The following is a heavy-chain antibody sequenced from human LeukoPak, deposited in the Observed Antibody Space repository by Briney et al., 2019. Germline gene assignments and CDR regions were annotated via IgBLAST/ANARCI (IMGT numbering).Heavy chain of an antibody. Sequence: PGGSLRLSCAASGFTVSSNYMSWVRQAPGKGMEWVSVMYRGGSTYYADYVKGRFTVSRENSKNTLYLQMNSLRAEDTAVYYCARGRAGNYYNHNDYWGQGTLVTVSS. J-gene: IGHJ4*02. CDR3: ARGRAGNYYNHNDY. V-gene: IGHV3-66*01. D-gene: IGHD3-10*01. CDR1: GFTVSSNY. CDR2: MYRGGST.